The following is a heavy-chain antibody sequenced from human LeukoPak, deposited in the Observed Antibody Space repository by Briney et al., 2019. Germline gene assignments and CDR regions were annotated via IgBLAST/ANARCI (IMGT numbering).Heavy chain of an antibody. Sequence: PSETLSLTCAVYGASPGGYHWSWIRQPPGKGLEWIGEINHSGSTNYSPPLKSRVTTSIDTSKKQFSLRLTSVTAADTAVYYCARRVVIAALGFWGQGALVTVSS. CDR3: ARRVVIAALGF. V-gene: IGHV4-34*01. J-gene: IGHJ4*02. CDR1: GASPGGYH. CDR2: INHSGST. D-gene: IGHD2-15*01.